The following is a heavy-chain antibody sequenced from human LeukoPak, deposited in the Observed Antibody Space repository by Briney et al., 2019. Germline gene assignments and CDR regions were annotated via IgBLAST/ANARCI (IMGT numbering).Heavy chain of an antibody. D-gene: IGHD2-2*01. J-gene: IGHJ4*02. CDR2: INI. CDR3: ARGAGYCTSTSCHLWSDY. V-gene: IGHV3-21*01. CDR1: DFTFSSYS. Sequence: GGSLRLSCAASDFTFSSYSMNWVRQAPGKGLEWVSSINIYYADSVKGRFAVSRDNAKNEMYLQMNSLRAEDTAVYFCARGAGYCTSTSCHLWSDYWGQGTLVTVSS.